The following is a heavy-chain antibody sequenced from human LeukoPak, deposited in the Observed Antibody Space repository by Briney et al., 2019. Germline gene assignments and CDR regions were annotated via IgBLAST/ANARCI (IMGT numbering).Heavy chain of an antibody. CDR2: IYHSGST. CDR3: ARRRAVAGPYFDY. Sequence: SGTLSLTCAVSGGSISSSNWWSWVRQPPGKGLEWIGEIYHSGSTNYNPSLKSRVTISVDKFKNQFSLKLSSVTAADTAVYCCARRRAVAGPYFDYWGQGTLVTVSS. J-gene: IGHJ4*02. D-gene: IGHD6-19*01. CDR1: GGSISSSNW. V-gene: IGHV4-4*01.